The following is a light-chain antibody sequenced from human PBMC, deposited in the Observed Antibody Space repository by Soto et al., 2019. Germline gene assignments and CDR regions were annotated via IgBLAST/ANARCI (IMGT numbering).Light chain of an antibody. CDR2: DVS. J-gene: IGLJ2*01. Sequence: SALTQPRSVSGSPGQSVTISCTGTSSDVGGYNYVSWYQQHPGKAPKLMIYDVSKRPSGVPDRFSGSKSGNTASLTISGLQAEDEADYYCCSYAGSYTFGVVFGGGTKRTVL. V-gene: IGLV2-11*01. CDR3: CSYAGSYTFGVV. CDR1: SSDVGGYNY.